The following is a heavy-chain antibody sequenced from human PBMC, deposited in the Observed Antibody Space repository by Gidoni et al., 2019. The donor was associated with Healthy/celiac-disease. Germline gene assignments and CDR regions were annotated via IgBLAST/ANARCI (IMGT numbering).Heavy chain of an antibody. Sequence: QVQLVESGGGVVQPGRSLRLSCAASGFTFSSYAMPWVRHAPGKGLEWVAVISYDGSNKYYADSVKGRFTISRDNSKNTLYLQMNSLRAEDTAVYYCARDRGGIVVPAEYDFDYWGQGTLVTVSS. CDR3: ARDRGGIVVPAEYDFDY. J-gene: IGHJ4*02. D-gene: IGHD2-2*01. CDR1: GFTFSSYA. V-gene: IGHV3-30-3*01. CDR2: ISYDGSNK.